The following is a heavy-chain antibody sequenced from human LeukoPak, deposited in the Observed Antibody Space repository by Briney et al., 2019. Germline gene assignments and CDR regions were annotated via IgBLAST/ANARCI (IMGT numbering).Heavy chain of an antibody. D-gene: IGHD3-22*01. V-gene: IGHV3-53*05. CDR2: IYSGGST. Sequence: GGSLRLSCVASGFTVSSYYVSWVRQAPGKGLEWVSVIYSGGSTYYADSVEGRFTISRDNSKNTLYLQMNSLRAEDTAVYYCAKTFSNYYDSSGYYGYWGQGTLVTVSS. J-gene: IGHJ4*02. CDR1: GFTVSSYY. CDR3: AKTFSNYYDSSGYYGY.